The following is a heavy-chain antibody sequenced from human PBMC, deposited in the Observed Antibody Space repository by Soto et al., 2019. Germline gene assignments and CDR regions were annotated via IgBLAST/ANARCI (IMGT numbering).Heavy chain of an antibody. V-gene: IGHV4-61*01. CDR2: IYYSGST. CDR3: ASSPVRYYYDSSGGWYFDL. Sequence: QVQLQESGPGLVKPSETVSLTCTVSGGSVSSGSFYWSWIRQPPGQVLEWIGYIYYSGSTNNNPSLKRRVTISLDTSKNQFSLKLSSVTAADTAVYYCASSPVRYYYDSSGGWYFDLWGRGTLVTVSS. D-gene: IGHD3-22*01. CDR1: GGSVSSGSFY. J-gene: IGHJ2*01.